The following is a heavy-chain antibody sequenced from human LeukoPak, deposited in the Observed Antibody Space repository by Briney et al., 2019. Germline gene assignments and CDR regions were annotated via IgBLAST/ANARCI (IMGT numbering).Heavy chain of an antibody. V-gene: IGHV3-15*07. D-gene: IGHD2-15*01. Sequence: PGGSLRLSCAASGFTFSNAWMNWVRQAPGKGLEWVGRIKSKADGGTTDYAAPVKGRFTILRDDSKNTLYLQMNSLKTEDTAVYYCTTLTAFCSGGNCYSFWGQGTLVTVSS. CDR3: TTLTAFCSGGNCYSF. CDR2: IKSKADGGTT. CDR1: GFTFSNAW. J-gene: IGHJ4*02.